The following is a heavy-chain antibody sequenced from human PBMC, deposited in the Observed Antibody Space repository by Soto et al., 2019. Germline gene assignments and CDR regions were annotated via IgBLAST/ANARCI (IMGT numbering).Heavy chain of an antibody. CDR2: IYYSGST. CDR3: ARSPVGAGYYPNHYYYYYMDV. CDR1: GGSISSSSYY. D-gene: IGHD3-9*01. V-gene: IGHV4-39*01. Sequence: SETLSLTCTVSGGSISSSSYYWGWIRQPPGKGLEWIGSIYYSGSTYYNPSLKSRVTISVDTSKNQFSLKLSSVTAADTAVYYCARSPVGAGYYPNHYYYYYMDVWGKGTTVTVSS. J-gene: IGHJ6*03.